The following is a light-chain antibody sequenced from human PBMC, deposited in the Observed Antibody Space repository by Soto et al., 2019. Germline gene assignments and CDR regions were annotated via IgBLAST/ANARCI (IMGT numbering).Light chain of an antibody. J-gene: IGLJ3*02. CDR3: SSFTSINTWV. Sequence: QSALTQPASVSGSPGQSITISCTGTSSDVGGYNYVSWYQQHPGKAPKLMIYEVSNRPSAVSNRFSGSKSGNTASLTISGLQTEDEADYYCSSFTSINTWVFGGGTKLTVL. V-gene: IGLV2-14*01. CDR2: EVS. CDR1: SSDVGGYNY.